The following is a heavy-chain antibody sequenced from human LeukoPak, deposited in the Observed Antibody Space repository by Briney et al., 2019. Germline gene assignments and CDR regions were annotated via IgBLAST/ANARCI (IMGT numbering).Heavy chain of an antibody. V-gene: IGHV4-59*06. CDR1: GGSISSYY. CDR3: ARDPHYYYDSSAYYDY. D-gene: IGHD3-22*01. Sequence: PSETLSLTCTVSGGSISSYYWSWIRQPPGKGLEWIGYIYYSGSTYYNPSLKSRVTISVDTSKNQFSLKLSSVTAADTAVYYCARDPHYYYDSSAYYDYWGQGTLVTVSS. J-gene: IGHJ4*02. CDR2: IYYSGST.